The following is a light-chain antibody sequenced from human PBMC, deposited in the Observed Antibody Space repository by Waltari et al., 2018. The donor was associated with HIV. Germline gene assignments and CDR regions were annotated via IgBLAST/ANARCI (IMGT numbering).Light chain of an antibody. CDR2: EVI. CDR1: SSAFGISNY. V-gene: IGLV2-14*01. Sequence: ALTQPASVSASPGQSLTISCTGTSSAFGISNYVSWYQQHPGNVPKVIISEVISRPSGVSDRFSGSKSGNTASLTISGLQPEDEADYYCTSYTSNDTLLFGGGTKVTVL. J-gene: IGLJ2*01. CDR3: TSYTSNDTLL.